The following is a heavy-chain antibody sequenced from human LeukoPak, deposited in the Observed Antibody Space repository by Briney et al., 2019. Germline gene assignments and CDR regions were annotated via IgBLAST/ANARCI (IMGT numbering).Heavy chain of an antibody. CDR3: ARDPSVAATGWGRWFDH. J-gene: IGHJ5*02. V-gene: IGHV3-48*02. CDR2: ISGSSSIV. CDR1: GFTFSSFS. D-gene: IGHD6-13*01. Sequence: GGSLRLSCAASGFTFSSFSMNWVRQAPGKGLEWLSYISGSSSIVYYGDSVKGRFTVSRDNAKNSLYLQMNSLRDEDTAVYYCARDPSVAATGWGRWFDHWGLGTLVTVSS.